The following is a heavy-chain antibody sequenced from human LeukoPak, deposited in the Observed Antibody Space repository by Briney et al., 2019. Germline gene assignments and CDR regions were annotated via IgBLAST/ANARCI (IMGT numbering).Heavy chain of an antibody. D-gene: IGHD3-22*01. J-gene: IGHJ5*02. Sequence: PSETLSLTCAVSGGSISSGGYSWSWIRQPPGKGLEWIGYIYHSGSTYYNPSLKSRVTISVDRSKNQFSLKLSSVTAADTAVYYCARVVSSDDSSGYYFNWFDPWGQGTLVTVSS. CDR2: IYHSGST. V-gene: IGHV4-30-2*01. CDR1: GGSISSGGYS. CDR3: ARVVSSDDSSGYYFNWFDP.